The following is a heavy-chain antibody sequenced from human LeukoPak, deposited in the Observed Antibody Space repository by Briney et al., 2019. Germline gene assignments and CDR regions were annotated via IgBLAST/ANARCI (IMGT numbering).Heavy chain of an antibody. CDR1: GGSISSYY. CDR2: IYYSGST. J-gene: IGHJ4*02. D-gene: IGHD6-13*01. V-gene: IGHV4-59*12. CDR3: ARDYRPYSSSWYYDY. Sequence: RASETLSLTCTVSGGSISSYYWSWIRQPPGKGLEWIGYIYYSGSTNYNPSLKSRVTISVDTSKNQFSLKLSSVTAADTAVYYCARDYRPYSSSWYYDYWGQGTLVTVSS.